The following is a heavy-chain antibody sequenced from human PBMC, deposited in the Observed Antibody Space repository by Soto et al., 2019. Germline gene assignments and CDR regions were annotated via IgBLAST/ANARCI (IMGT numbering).Heavy chain of an antibody. CDR1: GYTFTSYD. V-gene: IGHV1-8*01. Sequence: GASVKVSCKASGYTFTSYDINWVLQATGQGLEWMGWMNPNSGNTGYAQKFQGRVTMTRNTFISTAYMELSSLRSEDTAVYYCARGLRVAILSGWFDPWGQGTLVTVSS. CDR3: ARGLRVAILSGWFDP. D-gene: IGHD2-21*01. J-gene: IGHJ5*02. CDR2: MNPNSGNT.